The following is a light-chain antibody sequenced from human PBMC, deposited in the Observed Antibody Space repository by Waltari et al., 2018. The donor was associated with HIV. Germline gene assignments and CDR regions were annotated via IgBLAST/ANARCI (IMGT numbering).Light chain of an antibody. CDR1: SSNIGSNY. Sequence: QSVLTQPPSATGTPGQRVTISCSGSSSNIGSNYVHWYQQLPGTTPQLLISRNKQLPSGVPDRFSASRSGTSASLAIRGLRSEDEGDYYCAAWDDSLGGRGLFGGGTRLTVL. CDR3: AAWDDSLGGRGL. V-gene: IGLV1-47*01. CDR2: RNK. J-gene: IGLJ3*02.